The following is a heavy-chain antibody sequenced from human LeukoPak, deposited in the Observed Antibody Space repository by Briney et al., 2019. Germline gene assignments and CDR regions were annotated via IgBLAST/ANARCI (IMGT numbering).Heavy chain of an antibody. CDR3: AKDQYSSSCLDY. J-gene: IGHJ4*02. V-gene: IGHV3-23*01. Sequence: GGSLRLSCAASGFTFSSYAMSWVRQAPGKGLECISGFSGSGGSTYYADSVKGRFTISRDNAKNSLYLQMNSLRAEDTAIYYCAKDQYSSSCLDYWGQGTLVTVSS. CDR2: FSGSGGST. CDR1: GFTFSSYA. D-gene: IGHD6-13*01.